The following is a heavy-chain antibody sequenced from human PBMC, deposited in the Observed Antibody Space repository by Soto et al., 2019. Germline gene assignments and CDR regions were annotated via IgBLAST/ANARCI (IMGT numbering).Heavy chain of an antibody. CDR2: IDPSDSYT. V-gene: IGHV5-10-1*01. CDR3: ARLPTGFPNWFDP. Sequence: GESLKISCKGSGYSFTSYWISWVRQMPGKGLEWMGRIDPSDSYTNYSPSFQGHVTISADKSISTAYLQWNTLRTSDTATYFCARLPTGFPNWFDPWGQGTRVTVSS. CDR1: GYSFTSYW. D-gene: IGHD4-17*01. J-gene: IGHJ5*02.